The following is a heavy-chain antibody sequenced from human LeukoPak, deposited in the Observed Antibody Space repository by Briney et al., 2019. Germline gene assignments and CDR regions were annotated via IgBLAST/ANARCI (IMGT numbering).Heavy chain of an antibody. J-gene: IGHJ4*02. D-gene: IGHD3-9*01. CDR1: GFTFDDYG. Sequence: GGSLRLSCAASGFTFDDYGMSWVRQAPGKGLEWVSGINWNGGSTGYADSVKGRFTISRDNAKNSLYLQMNSLRAEDTALYYCAAYYDILTGYYIFDYWAREPWSPSPQ. CDR2: INWNGGST. V-gene: IGHV3-20*04. CDR3: AAYYDILTGYYIFDY.